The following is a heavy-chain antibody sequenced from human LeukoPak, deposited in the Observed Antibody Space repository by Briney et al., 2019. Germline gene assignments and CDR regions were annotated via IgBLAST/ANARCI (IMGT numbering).Heavy chain of an antibody. CDR1: GGSISSGYYY. J-gene: IGHJ6*03. CDR3: AREGDYYGSGSYQAYYYYMDV. D-gene: IGHD3-10*01. V-gene: IGHV4-61*02. Sequence: SQTLSLTCTVSGGSISSGYYYWSWTRQSAEKGLEWIGRIYTTGTTNYNPSLRSRVSVSVDTSKNQFSLNLSSVTAADTAVYYCAREGDYYGSGSYQAYYYYMDVWGKGTTVTVSS. CDR2: IYTTGTT.